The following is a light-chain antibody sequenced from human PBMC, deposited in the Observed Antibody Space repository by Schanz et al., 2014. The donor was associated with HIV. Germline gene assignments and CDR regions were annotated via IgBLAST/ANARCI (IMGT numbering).Light chain of an antibody. CDR3: QQYGSSPYT. J-gene: IGKJ2*01. CDR1: ESVNTN. Sequence: EIVMTQSPATLSGSPGERATLSCRASESVNTNVGWYQQKPGQAPRLLIYGASSRATGIPDRFSGSGSGTDFTLTISRLEPEDFAVYYCQQYGSSPYTFGQGTKLEIK. V-gene: IGKV3-20*01. CDR2: GAS.